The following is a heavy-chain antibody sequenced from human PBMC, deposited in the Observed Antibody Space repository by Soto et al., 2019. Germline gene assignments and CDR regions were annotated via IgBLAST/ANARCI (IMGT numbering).Heavy chain of an antibody. J-gene: IGHJ6*02. CDR2: ISGDGIST. V-gene: IGHV3-23*01. CDR1: GFTFSSFA. D-gene: IGHD4-17*01. CDR3: AREVWRTVTTDASDHYYCDGMDV. Sequence: EVQLLESGGGLEQPGGSLRLSCAVSGFTFSSFAMTWVRQAPGKGLEWVSGISGDGISTYYTDSVKGRFTISRDNSKNTLYLQMTSLRVEDTAVYICAREVWRTVTTDASDHYYCDGMDVWGQGPTVTVSS.